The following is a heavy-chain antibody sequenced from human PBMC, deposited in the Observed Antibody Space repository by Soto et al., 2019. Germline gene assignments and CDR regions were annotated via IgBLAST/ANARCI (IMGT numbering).Heavy chain of an antibody. D-gene: IGHD2-8*02. J-gene: IGHJ4*02. Sequence: QVQLQQTGAGLLKPSETLSLTCVVSGGSFTVSYWSWIRQPPGKGLEWLGEINHSGSTNYKSSLRSRLTISADTSKNQFSLKLSSVTAADTAVYYCARSYTGSKLDYWGQGTPVTVSS. CDR3: ARSYTGSKLDY. CDR2: INHSGST. CDR1: GGSFTVSY. V-gene: IGHV4-34*02.